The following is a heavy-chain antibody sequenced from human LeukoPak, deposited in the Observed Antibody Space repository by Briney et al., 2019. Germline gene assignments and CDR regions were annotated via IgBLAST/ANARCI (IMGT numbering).Heavy chain of an antibody. Sequence: SETLSLTCTVAGRSISSYYWSLIRQPPGKGLEWIGYIYYSGSTNYNPSLKSRVTLSVDTSKNQFSLKLSSVTAADTAVYYCARSRNYYDTSGYYSFDYWGQGTLVTVSS. D-gene: IGHD3-22*01. CDR1: GRSISSYY. CDR3: ARSRNYYDTSGYYSFDY. V-gene: IGHV4-59*08. J-gene: IGHJ4*02. CDR2: IYYSGST.